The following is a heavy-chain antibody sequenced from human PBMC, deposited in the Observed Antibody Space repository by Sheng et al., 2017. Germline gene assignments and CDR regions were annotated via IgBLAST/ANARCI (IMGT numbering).Heavy chain of an antibody. CDR1: GGTFSSYA. V-gene: IGHV1-18*01. CDR2: ISAYNGNT. Sequence: QVQLVQSGAEVKKPGSSVKVSCKASGGTFSSYAISWVRQAPGQGLEWMGWISAYNGNTNYAQKLQGRVTMTTDTSTSTAYMELRSLRSEDTAVYYCASEHVRFLARDYGMDVWGQGP. D-gene: IGHD3-3*01. J-gene: IGHJ6*02. CDR3: ASEHVRFLARDYGMDV.